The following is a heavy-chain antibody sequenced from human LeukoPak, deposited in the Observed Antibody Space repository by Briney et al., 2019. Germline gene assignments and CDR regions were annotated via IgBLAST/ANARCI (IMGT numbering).Heavy chain of an antibody. J-gene: IGHJ4*02. CDR2: IYYSGST. CDR3: ARRTYYYARRGYYDY. CDR1: GGSISSGGYC. D-gene: IGHD3-22*01. V-gene: IGHV4-31*03. Sequence: SQTLSLTCTVSGGSISSGGYCWSWIRQHPGKGLEWIGYIYYSGSTYYNPSLKSRVTISVDTSKNQFSLKLSSVTAADTAVYYCARRTYYYARRGYYDYCGQGTLATVSS.